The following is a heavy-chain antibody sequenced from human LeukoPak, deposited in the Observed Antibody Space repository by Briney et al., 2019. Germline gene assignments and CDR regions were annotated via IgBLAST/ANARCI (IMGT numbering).Heavy chain of an antibody. D-gene: IGHD3-3*01. Sequence: GGSLRLSCAASRFTFSSHAMHWVRQAPGKGLEWVAVISYDGSKKYYADSVKGRFTISRDNSKNTLYLQMNSLRGEDTAVYYCARDHGAGITIFGVVNLLDYWGQGTLVTVSS. V-gene: IGHV3-30*04. CDR2: ISYDGSKK. J-gene: IGHJ4*02. CDR1: RFTFSSHA. CDR3: ARDHGAGITIFGVVNLLDY.